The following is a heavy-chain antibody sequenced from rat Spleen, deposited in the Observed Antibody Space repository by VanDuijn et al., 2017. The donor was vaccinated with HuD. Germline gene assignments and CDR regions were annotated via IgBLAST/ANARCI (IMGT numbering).Heavy chain of an antibody. CDR2: MKKDSRTI. V-gene: IGHV4-2*01. D-gene: IGHD4-3*01. CDR3: VRHGPIRGTDVMDA. CDR1: GFNFNDHW. Sequence: EVKLVESGGGLAQPGRSLKLSCAASGFNFNDHWMGWVRQAPGKGLEWIGEMKKDSRTINQNPSLKDKFTISRDNAQNTLYLQMSKLGSEDTATYYCVRHGPIRGTDVMDAWGQGASVTVSS. J-gene: IGHJ4*01.